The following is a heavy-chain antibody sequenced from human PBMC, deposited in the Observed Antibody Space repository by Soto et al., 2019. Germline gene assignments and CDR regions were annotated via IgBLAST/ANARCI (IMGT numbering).Heavy chain of an antibody. V-gene: IGHV1-3*01. CDR3: ARDRRITMVRGVTPTPLDY. CDR1: GYTFTSYA. CDR2: INAGNGNT. D-gene: IGHD3-10*01. J-gene: IGHJ4*02. Sequence: ASVKVSCKASGYTFTSYAMHWVRQAPGQRLEWMGWINAGNGNTKYSQKFQGRVTITRDTSASTAHMELSSLRSEDTAVYYCARDRRITMVRGVTPTPLDYWGQGTLVTVSS.